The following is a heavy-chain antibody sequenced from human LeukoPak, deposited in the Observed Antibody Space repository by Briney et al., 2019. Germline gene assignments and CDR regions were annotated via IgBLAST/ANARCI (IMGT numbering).Heavy chain of an antibody. Sequence: SETLSLTCTVSGGSISSYYWSWIRQPPGKGLEWIGYIYYSGSTNYNPSLKSRVTISVDTSKNQFSLKLGSVTAADTAVYYCVASSSGWYYFDYWGQGTLVTVSS. CDR3: VASSSGWYYFDY. V-gene: IGHV4-59*01. CDR1: GGSISSYY. D-gene: IGHD6-19*01. CDR2: IYYSGST. J-gene: IGHJ4*02.